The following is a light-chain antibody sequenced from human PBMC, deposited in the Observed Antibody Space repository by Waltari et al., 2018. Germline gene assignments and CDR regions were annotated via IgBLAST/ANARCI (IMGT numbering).Light chain of an antibody. CDR3: SSYTRSSTWV. CDR1: SSDVGGYNY. J-gene: IGLJ3*02. CDR2: DVS. Sequence: QYALTQPASVSGSPGQPITISCTATSSDVGGYNYFSWYQQHPGKAPKLMIYDVSNRPSAVSDRFSGSKSGNTASLTISGLQAEDEADYYCSSYTRSSTWVFGGGTKLTVL. V-gene: IGLV2-14*03.